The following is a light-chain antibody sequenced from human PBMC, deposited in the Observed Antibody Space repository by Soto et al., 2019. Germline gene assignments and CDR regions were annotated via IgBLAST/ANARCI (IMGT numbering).Light chain of an antibody. CDR2: DAS. Sequence: ESVLTQSPATLSLSRGERATLSCRASQSVSSYLAWYQQKPGQAPRLLIFDASNRATGIPARFSGSGSGTDFTLTISSLEPEDFAVYYCQQRSNWPLTFGGGTKVEIK. CDR3: QQRSNWPLT. V-gene: IGKV3-11*01. J-gene: IGKJ4*01. CDR1: QSVSSY.